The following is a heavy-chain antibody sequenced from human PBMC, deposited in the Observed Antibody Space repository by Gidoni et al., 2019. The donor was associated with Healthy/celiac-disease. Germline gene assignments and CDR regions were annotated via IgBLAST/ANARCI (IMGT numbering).Heavy chain of an antibody. CDR1: GGSISSRSYY. Sequence: QLQLQESGPGLVKPSETLSLTCTVSGGSISSRSYYWGWIRQPPGKGLEWIGSIYYSGSTYYNPSLKSRVTISVDTSKNQFSLKLSSVTAADTAVYYCARHPKPMIVVVITAFDYWGQGTLVTVSS. J-gene: IGHJ4*02. CDR3: ARHPKPMIVVVITAFDY. CDR2: IYYSGST. D-gene: IGHD3-22*01. V-gene: IGHV4-39*01.